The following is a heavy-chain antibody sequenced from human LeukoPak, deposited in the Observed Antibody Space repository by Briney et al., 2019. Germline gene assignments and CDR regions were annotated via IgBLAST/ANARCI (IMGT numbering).Heavy chain of an antibody. D-gene: IGHD3-16*02. V-gene: IGHV3-11*01. CDR3: ARGGYDYVWGSYRYSNFVDLSFDY. J-gene: IGHJ4*02. CDR1: GFTFSDYY. Sequence: GGSLRLSCAASGFTFSDYYMSWIRQAPGKGLEWVSYISSSGSTIYYADSVKGRFTISRDNAKNSLYLQMNNLRAEDTAVYYCARGGYDYVWGSYRYSNFVDLSFDYWGQGTLVTVSS. CDR2: ISSSGSTI.